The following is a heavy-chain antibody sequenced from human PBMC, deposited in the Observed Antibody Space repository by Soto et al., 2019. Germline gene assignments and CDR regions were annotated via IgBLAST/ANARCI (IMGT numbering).Heavy chain of an antibody. D-gene: IGHD6-19*01. CDR2: ISGSGGST. Sequence: AGGSLRLSCAASGFTFSSYAMSWVRQAPGKGLEWVSAISGSGGSTYYADSVKGRFTISRDNSKSTLYLQMNSLRAEDTAVYYCAKAYSSGSYFDYWGQGTLVTVSS. J-gene: IGHJ4*02. CDR1: GFTFSSYA. CDR3: AKAYSSGSYFDY. V-gene: IGHV3-23*01.